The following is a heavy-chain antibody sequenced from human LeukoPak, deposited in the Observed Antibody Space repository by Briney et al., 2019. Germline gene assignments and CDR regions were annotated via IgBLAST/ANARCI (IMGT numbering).Heavy chain of an antibody. Sequence: GGSLRLSCAASGFTFSSYSMNWVRQAPGKGLEWVSYISSSSSTIYYADSVKGRFTISRDNAKNSLYLQMNSLRAEDTAVYYCAREGRYSSGWSTYWAYYFDYWGQGTLVTVSS. V-gene: IGHV3-48*04. J-gene: IGHJ4*02. CDR1: GFTFSSYS. CDR3: AREGRYSSGWSTYWAYYFDY. D-gene: IGHD6-19*01. CDR2: ISSSSSTI.